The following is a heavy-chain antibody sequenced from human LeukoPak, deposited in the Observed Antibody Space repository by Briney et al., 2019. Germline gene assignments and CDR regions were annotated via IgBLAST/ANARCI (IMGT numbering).Heavy chain of an antibody. CDR2: IEKDGSDI. Sequence: TGGSLRLSCATSGFPFSAHWMSWVRQAPGKGLEWVANIEKDGSDIHYADSVRGRFTISRDNTQTSQWLQMNSLRVEDTAIYYCATNTDYRFDYWGQGTLVTVSS. D-gene: IGHD3-16*01. V-gene: IGHV3-7*01. CDR3: ATNTDYRFDY. J-gene: IGHJ4*02. CDR1: GFPFSAHW.